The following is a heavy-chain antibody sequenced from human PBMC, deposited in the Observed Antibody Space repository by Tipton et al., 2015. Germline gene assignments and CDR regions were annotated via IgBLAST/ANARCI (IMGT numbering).Heavy chain of an antibody. Sequence: TLSLTCSVSSDSISKYYWSWIRQPPGKELEWIGYIQYSGSTNYNPSLKSRVTISVDTSKTQFSLKMSSVTASDTAVYYCARNDYGDYPVDFWGQGALITVSS. CDR3: ARNDYGDYPVDF. CDR1: SDSISKYY. V-gene: IGHV4-59*01. D-gene: IGHD4-17*01. CDR2: IQYSGST. J-gene: IGHJ4*02.